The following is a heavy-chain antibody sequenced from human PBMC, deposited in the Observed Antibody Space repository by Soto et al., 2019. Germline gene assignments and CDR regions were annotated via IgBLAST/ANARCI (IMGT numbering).Heavy chain of an antibody. V-gene: IGHV4-39*02. CDR1: GGSISSRSYY. D-gene: IGHD4-17*01. J-gene: IGHJ5*02. CDR3: ARDYGGNFNWFDP. CDR2: IYYIGNT. Sequence: PSETLSLTCTVSGGSISSRSYYWGWIRQPPGKGLEWIGSIYYIGNTYYNPSLKSRVTISVDTSKNQFSLKLSSVTASDTAVYYCARDYGGNFNWFDPWGQGTLVTVSS.